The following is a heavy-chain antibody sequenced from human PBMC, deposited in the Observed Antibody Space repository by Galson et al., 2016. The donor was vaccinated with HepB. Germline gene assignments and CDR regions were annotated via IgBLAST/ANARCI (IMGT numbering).Heavy chain of an antibody. CDR3: ATFYGMVFY. CDR2: INHDGRST. V-gene: IGHV3-74*01. CDR1: GFNFSSYW. Sequence: SLRLSCATSGFNFSSYWMCWVRQAPGKGLVWASRINHDGRSTSYADSVKGRFTISRDNAKNTLYLQLNILGVEDTAVYYCATFYGMVFYWGQGTLVTVSS. D-gene: IGHD2/OR15-2a*01. J-gene: IGHJ4*02.